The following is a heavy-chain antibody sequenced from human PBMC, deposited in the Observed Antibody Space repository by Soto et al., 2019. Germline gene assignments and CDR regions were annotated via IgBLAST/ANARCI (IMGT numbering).Heavy chain of an antibody. CDR3: VRDRDLYRDMFHADL. D-gene: IGHD3-10*02. CDR1: GFTVSTNS. V-gene: IGHV3-66*01. Sequence: PGGSLRLSCAASGFTVSTNSMSWVRQAPGKGLQWVSIIYGVGSTYYADSVKGRFTISADNAENSVILQMNSLRDEDSAVYFCVRDRDLYRDMFHADLWGQGTLVTVSS. CDR2: IYGVGST. J-gene: IGHJ4*01.